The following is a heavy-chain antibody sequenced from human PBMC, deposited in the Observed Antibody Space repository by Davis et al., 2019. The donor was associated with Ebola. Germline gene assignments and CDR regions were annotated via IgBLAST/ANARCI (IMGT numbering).Heavy chain of an antibody. Sequence: GGSLRLSCAASGFTFTTYWMTWVRQAPGKGLEWVANINDAGTEKHYVDSVKGRFTISRDNSKNTLYLQMNSLRAEDTAVYYCARGGKGVHYYYYGMDVWGQGTTVTVSS. V-gene: IGHV3-7*01. CDR1: GFTFTTYW. D-gene: IGHD3-10*01. CDR2: INDAGTEK. CDR3: ARGGKGVHYYYYGMDV. J-gene: IGHJ6*02.